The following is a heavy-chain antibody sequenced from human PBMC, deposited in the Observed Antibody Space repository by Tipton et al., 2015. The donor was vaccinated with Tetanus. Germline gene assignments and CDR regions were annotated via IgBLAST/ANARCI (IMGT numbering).Heavy chain of an antibody. CDR3: ARSGYYSRAYYHYRMDV. CDR2: IFYSGST. V-gene: IGHV4-39*01. CDR1: GASIISSNYF. J-gene: IGHJ6*02. D-gene: IGHD3-9*01. Sequence: TLSLTCTVSGASIISSNYFWGWIRQPPGKGLEWIGHIFYSGSTHYNPSLERRVTMSVDTSKNQFSLKVKSVTAADTAVYYCARSGYYSRAYYHYRMDVWGQGTTVSVSS.